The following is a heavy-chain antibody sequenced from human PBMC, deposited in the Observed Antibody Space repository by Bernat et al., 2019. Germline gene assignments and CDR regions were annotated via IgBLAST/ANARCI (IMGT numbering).Heavy chain of an antibody. CDR2: IYYSGST. J-gene: IGHJ4*02. CDR3: ARGDDSSGYYAAIDY. CDR1: GGTISSGDYY. Sequence: QVQLQESGPGLVKPSQTRSLTCTVSGGTISSGDYYWSWIRQPPGKGLEWIGYIYYSGSTYYNPSLKSRVTISVDMSKNQFSLKLSSVTAADTAVYYCARGDDSSGYYAAIDYWGQGTLVTVSS. V-gene: IGHV4-30-4*01. D-gene: IGHD3-22*01.